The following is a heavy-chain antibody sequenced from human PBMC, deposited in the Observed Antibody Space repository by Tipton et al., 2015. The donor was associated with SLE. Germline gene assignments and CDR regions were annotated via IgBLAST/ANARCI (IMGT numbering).Heavy chain of an antibody. CDR2: IYYSGST. CDR1: GGSISSGDYY. D-gene: IGHD3-10*01. J-gene: IGHJ4*02. V-gene: IGHV4-30-4*01. Sequence: TLSLTCTVSGGSISSGDYYWSWIRQPPGKGLEWIGYIYYSGSTYYNPSLKSRVTISVDTSKNQFSLKLGSVTAADTAVYYCATFYYGPYYFDYWGQGTLVTVSS. CDR3: ATFYYGPYYFDY.